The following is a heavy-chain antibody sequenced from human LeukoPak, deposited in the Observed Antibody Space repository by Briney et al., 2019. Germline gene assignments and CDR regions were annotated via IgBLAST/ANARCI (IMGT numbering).Heavy chain of an antibody. D-gene: IGHD4-23*01. CDR2: ISGSGGST. J-gene: IGHJ5*02. CDR3: ARDQTTVVTPQWFDP. CDR1: GFTLSSYA. V-gene: IGHV3-23*01. Sequence: PGGSLRLSCAASGFTLSSYAMSWVRQAPGKGLEWVSAISGSGGSTYYADSVKGRFTISRDNAKNSLYLQMNSLRAEDTAVYYCARDQTTVVTPQWFDPRGQGTLVTVSS.